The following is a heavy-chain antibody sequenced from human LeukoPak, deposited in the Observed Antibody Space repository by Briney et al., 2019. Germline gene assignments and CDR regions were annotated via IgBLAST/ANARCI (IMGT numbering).Heavy chain of an antibody. CDR3: AREEGIVVVPAAMDY. V-gene: IGHV3-30*04. D-gene: IGHD2-2*01. CDR1: GFTFSSYA. CDR2: ISYDGSNK. Sequence: PGGSLRPSCAASGFTFSSYAMHWVRQAPGKRLEWVAVISYDGSNKYYADSVKGRFTISRDNSKNTLYLQMNSLRAEDTAVYYCAREEGIVVVPAAMDYWGQGTLVTVSS. J-gene: IGHJ4*02.